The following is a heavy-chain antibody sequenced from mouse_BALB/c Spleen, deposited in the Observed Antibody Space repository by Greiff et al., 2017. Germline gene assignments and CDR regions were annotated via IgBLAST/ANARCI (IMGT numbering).Heavy chain of an antibody. CDR1: GYTFTSYY. V-gene: IGHV1S16*01. D-gene: IGHD3-1*01. Sequence: VQLQQPGAELVKPGASVKLSCKASGYTFTSYYMYWVKQRPGQGLEWIGGINPSNGGTNFNEKFKSKATLTVDKSSSTAYMQLSSLTSEDSAVYYCTLQLGLLAYWGQGTLVTVSA. CDR3: TLQLGLLAY. CDR2: INPSNGGT. J-gene: IGHJ3*01.